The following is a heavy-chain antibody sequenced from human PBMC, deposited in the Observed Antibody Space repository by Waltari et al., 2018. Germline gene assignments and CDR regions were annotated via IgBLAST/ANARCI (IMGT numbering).Heavy chain of an antibody. Sequence: QLQLQESGPGLVKPSETLSLTCTVSGGSISSSSYYWGWIRQPPGKGLEWIGSIYYSGGTYYNPALKSRVTISVDTSKNQFSLKLSSVTAADTAVYYCARVPLSLRFDPWGQGTLVTVSS. CDR3: ARVPLSLRFDP. J-gene: IGHJ5*02. CDR2: IYYSGGT. V-gene: IGHV4-39*07. CDR1: GGSISSSSYY.